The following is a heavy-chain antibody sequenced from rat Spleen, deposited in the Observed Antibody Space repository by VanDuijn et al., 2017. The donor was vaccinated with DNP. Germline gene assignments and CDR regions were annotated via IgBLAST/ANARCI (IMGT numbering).Heavy chain of an antibody. CDR1: GFTLSDFY. CDR3: ARPLGYGGFAY. J-gene: IGHJ2*01. D-gene: IGHD1-11*01. V-gene: IGHV5-7*01. CDR2: IIYDGSRT. Sequence: EVQLVDSGGGLVQPGRSLKLSCTVSGFTLSDFYMAWVRQAPKKGLEWVATIIYDGSRTYYLDSVKGRFTISRDNAKSALYLQMNSLRSEDMATYYCARPLGYGGFAYWGQGVMVTVSS.